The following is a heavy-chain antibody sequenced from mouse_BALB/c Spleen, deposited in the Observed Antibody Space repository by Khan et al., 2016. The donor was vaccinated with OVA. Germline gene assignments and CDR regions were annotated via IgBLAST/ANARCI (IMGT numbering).Heavy chain of an antibody. D-gene: IGHD1-2*01. CDR2: ISSGGDYT. V-gene: IGHV5-6*01. CDR1: GFTFSSYG. Sequence: EVQLVESGGDLVKPGGSVKLSCAASGFTFSSYGMPWVRQTPDKRLEWVATISSGGDYTYFPDSVKGRFTISRDNAKNTPYLQMSSLKSEDTAMYCCTRTITTANGDDDAMDYWGQGTSVTVSS. J-gene: IGHJ4*01. CDR3: TRTITTANGDDDAMDY.